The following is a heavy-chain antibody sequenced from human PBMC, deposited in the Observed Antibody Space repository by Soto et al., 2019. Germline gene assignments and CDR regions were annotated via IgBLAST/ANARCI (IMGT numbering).Heavy chain of an antibody. Sequence: GGSLRLSCAASGFTFSSYGMHWVRQAPGKGLEWVAVISYDGSNKYYADSVKGRFTISRDNSKNTLYLQMNSLRAEGTAVYYCAKAVGYCSSTSCRDYYFYYGMDVWGQGTTVTVSS. CDR1: GFTFSSYG. CDR2: ISYDGSNK. CDR3: AKAVGYCSSTSCRDYYFYYGMDV. J-gene: IGHJ6*02. V-gene: IGHV3-30*18. D-gene: IGHD2-2*01.